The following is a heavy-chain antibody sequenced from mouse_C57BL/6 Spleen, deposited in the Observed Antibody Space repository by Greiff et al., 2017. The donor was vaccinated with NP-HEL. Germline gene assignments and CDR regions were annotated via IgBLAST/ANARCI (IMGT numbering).Heavy chain of an antibody. CDR2: ISYDGSN. CDR1: GYSITSGYY. J-gene: IGHJ4*01. D-gene: IGHD2-1*01. Sequence: EVKLQQSGPGLVKPSQSLSLTCSVTGYSITSGYYWNWIRQFPGNKLEWMGYISYDGSNNYNPSLKNRISITRDTSKNQFFLKLNSVTTEDTATYYCARAYGNYGSAMDYWGQGTSVTVSS. CDR3: ARAYGNYGSAMDY. V-gene: IGHV3-6*01.